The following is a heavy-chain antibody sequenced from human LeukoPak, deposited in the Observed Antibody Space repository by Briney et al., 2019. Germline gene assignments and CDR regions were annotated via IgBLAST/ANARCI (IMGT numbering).Heavy chain of an antibody. Sequence: PSETLSLTCTVTGGSIRSYYWSWIRQPPGKGLEWIGEINHSGSTNYNPSLKSRVTISVDTSKNQFSLKLSSVTAADTAVYYCALYYYDSSGYFNWFDPWGQGTLVTVSP. D-gene: IGHD3-22*01. J-gene: IGHJ5*02. CDR3: ALYYYDSSGYFNWFDP. CDR1: GGSIRSYY. V-gene: IGHV4-34*01. CDR2: INHSGST.